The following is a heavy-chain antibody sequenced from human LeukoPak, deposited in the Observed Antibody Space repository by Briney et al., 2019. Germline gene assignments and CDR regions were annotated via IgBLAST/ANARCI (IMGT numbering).Heavy chain of an antibody. CDR2: IYTSGST. CDR1: GGSISSGSYY. CDR3: ARVASGSYYNYYYYMDV. J-gene: IGHJ6*03. V-gene: IGHV4-61*02. Sequence: TSETLSLTCTVPGGSISSGSYYWSWVRQPAGKGLEWIGRIYTSGSTNYNPSLKSRVTISVDTSKNQFSLKLSSVTAADTAVYYCARVASGSYYNYYYYMDVWGKGTTITVSS. D-gene: IGHD1-26*01.